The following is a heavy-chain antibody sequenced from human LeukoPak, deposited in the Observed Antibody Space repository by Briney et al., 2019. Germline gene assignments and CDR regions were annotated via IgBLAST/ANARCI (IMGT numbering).Heavy chain of an antibody. CDR3: ARRGFTMVRGGVWADDYLYYYMDV. Sequence: SETLSLTCAVYGGSFSGYYWSWIRQPPGKGLEWIGEINHSGSTNYNPSLKSRVTISIDASKKQSSLKVSSVTAADTAVYYCARRGFTMVRGGVWADDYLYYYMDVWGKGTTVTISS. J-gene: IGHJ6*03. CDR1: GGSFSGYY. V-gene: IGHV4-34*01. CDR2: INHSGST. D-gene: IGHD3-10*01.